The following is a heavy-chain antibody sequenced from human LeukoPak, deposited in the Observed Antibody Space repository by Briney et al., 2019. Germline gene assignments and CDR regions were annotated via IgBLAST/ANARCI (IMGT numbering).Heavy chain of an antibody. J-gene: IGHJ4*02. Sequence: GGSRRLSWAAAGFTVRDDYMSWIRQAPGKGLEWVSYISSSGSTIYYADSVKGRFIISRDNAKNSLYLQMNSLRAEDTAVYYCARAGYGGPSPFDYWGQGTLVTVSS. CDR2: ISSSGSTI. V-gene: IGHV3-11*01. CDR3: ARAGYGGPSPFDY. D-gene: IGHD5-12*01. CDR1: GFTVRDDY.